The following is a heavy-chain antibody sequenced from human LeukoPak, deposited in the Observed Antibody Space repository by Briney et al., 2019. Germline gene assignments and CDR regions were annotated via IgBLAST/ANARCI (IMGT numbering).Heavy chain of an antibody. Sequence: GASVKVSCKASGYIFTTYGISWVRQAPGQGLEWMGWINTYNGNIDYAQKLQGRVTMTTDTSTSTAYMELRSLRSDDTAVYYRARDPLTAMVGYADYWGQGTLVTVSS. V-gene: IGHV1-18*01. CDR2: INTYNGNI. CDR3: ARDPLTAMVGYADY. D-gene: IGHD5-18*01. CDR1: GYIFTTYG. J-gene: IGHJ4*02.